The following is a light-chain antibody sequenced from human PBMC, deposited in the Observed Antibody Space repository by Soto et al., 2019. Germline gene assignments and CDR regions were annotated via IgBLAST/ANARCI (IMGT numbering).Light chain of an antibody. Sequence: EIVTTTSPVTLSLSTRARAPLFCRASQSVSGYLAWYQQKPGQAPRLLIYDASNRATGIPARFSGSGSGTDFTLTISSLEPEDFAVYYCQQRRNWPTVGQGTRLEIK. V-gene: IGKV3-11*01. CDR2: DAS. J-gene: IGKJ5*01. CDR3: QQRRNWPT. CDR1: QSVSGY.